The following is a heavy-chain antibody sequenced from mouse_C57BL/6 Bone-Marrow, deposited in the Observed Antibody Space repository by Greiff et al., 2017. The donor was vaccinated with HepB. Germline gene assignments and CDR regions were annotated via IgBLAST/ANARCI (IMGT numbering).Heavy chain of an antibody. Sequence: EVQRVESGGGLVQPGGSMKLSCVASGFTFSNYWMNWVRQSPEKGLEWVAQIRLKSDNYATHYAESVKGRFTISRDDSKSSVYLQMNNLRAEDTGIYYCIITTFDVWGTGTTVTVSS. D-gene: IGHD1-1*01. V-gene: IGHV6-3*01. CDR1: GFTFSNYW. CDR3: IITTFDV. CDR2: IRLKSDNYAT. J-gene: IGHJ1*03.